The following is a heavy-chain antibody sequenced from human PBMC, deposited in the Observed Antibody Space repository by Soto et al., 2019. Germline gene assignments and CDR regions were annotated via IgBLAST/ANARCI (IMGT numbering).Heavy chain of an antibody. CDR2: XHXXGXSX. CDR1: GFTFSTYG. V-gene: IGHV3-NL1*01. J-gene: IGHJ6*02. D-gene: IGHD1-26*01. Sequence: GGSRRLSFAPSGFTFSTYGMTWVRQAPGKGLEXVAXXHXXGXSXXXAXXXKGRFTISRDDSKNTLYLQTNRLTAAETAVYYCAKVGPSFYCGMDVWGQGTTVTASS. CDR3: AKVGPSFYCGMDV.